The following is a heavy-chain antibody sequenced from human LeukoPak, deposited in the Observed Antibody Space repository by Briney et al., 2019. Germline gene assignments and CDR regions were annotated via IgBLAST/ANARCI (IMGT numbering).Heavy chain of an antibody. Sequence: ASVKVSCKASGYTFTGYYMHWVRQAPGQGLEWMGWINPNSGGTNYAQKFQGRVTMTRNTSVSTAYMELSSLRSEDTALYYCARGNTGVTGWGQGTLVTVSS. CDR2: INPNSGGT. CDR1: GYTFTGYY. CDR3: ARGNTGVTG. J-gene: IGHJ4*02. D-gene: IGHD2-21*02. V-gene: IGHV1-2*02.